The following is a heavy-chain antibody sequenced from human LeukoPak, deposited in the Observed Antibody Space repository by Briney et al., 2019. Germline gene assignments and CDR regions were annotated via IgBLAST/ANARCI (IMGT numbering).Heavy chain of an antibody. J-gene: IGHJ6*03. V-gene: IGHV3-53*01. CDR3: ARVRELPYYYYMDV. D-gene: IGHD4-23*01. CDR1: GFTFSSNY. CDR2: IYSGGST. Sequence: GGSLRLSCAASGFTFSSNYMSWVRQAPGKGLEWVSVIYSGGSTYYSDSVKGRFTISRDNSKNTLYLQINSLRAEATAVYYCARVRELPYYYYMDVWGKGTTVTVSS.